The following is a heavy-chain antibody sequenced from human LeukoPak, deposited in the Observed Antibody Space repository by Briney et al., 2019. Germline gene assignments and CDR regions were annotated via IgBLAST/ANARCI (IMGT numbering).Heavy chain of an antibody. D-gene: IGHD1-26*01. Sequence: GGSLRLSCAASGFTFSSYAMSWVRQAPGKGLDWVSAISGSGGSTYYADSVKGRFTISRDNSKNTLYLQMNSLRAEDTAVYYCATSGSYWEPNFDYWGQGTLVTVSS. CDR2: ISGSGGST. V-gene: IGHV3-23*01. CDR1: GFTFSSYA. CDR3: ATSGSYWEPNFDY. J-gene: IGHJ4*02.